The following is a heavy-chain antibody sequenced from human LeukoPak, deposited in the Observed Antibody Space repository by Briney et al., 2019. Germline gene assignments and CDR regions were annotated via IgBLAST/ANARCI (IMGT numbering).Heavy chain of an antibody. CDR1: GFTFSSYS. J-gene: IGHJ3*02. D-gene: IGHD3-3*01. CDR3: ARGVYDFWSGYYNERVVAFDI. V-gene: IGHV3-48*01. CDR2: ISSSSSTI. Sequence: PGGSLRLSCAASGFTFSSYSMNRVRQAPGKGLEWVSYISSSSSTIYYADSVKGRFTISRDNAKNSLYLQMNSLRAEDTAVYYCARGVYDFWSGYYNERVVAFDIWGQGTMVTVSS.